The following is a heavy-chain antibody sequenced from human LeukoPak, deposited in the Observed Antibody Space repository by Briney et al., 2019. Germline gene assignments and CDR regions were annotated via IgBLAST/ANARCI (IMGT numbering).Heavy chain of an antibody. CDR3: GRGHWGLDY. CDR2: ISSSSRTK. CDR1: GFTFSSYS. Sequence: GGSLRLSCAASGFTFSSYSMNWVRQAPGKGLEWVSYISSSSRTKYYADSVKGRFTISRDNAKSSLYLEMNSLRAEDTAVYYCGRGHWGLDYWGQGTLVTVSS. V-gene: IGHV3-48*04. J-gene: IGHJ4*02. D-gene: IGHD7-27*01.